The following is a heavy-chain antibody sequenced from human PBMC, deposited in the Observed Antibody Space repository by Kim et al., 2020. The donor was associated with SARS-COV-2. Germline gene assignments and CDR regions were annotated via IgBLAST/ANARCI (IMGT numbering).Heavy chain of an antibody. CDR1: GFTFSSYS. CDR2: ISSSSSYI. J-gene: IGHJ4*02. CDR3: AREAEKMASFYFDY. Sequence: GGSLRLSCAASGFTFSSYSMNWVRQAPGKGLEWVSSISSSSSYIYYADSVKGRFTISRDNAKNSLYLQMNSLRAEDTAVYYCAREAEKMASFYFDYWGQGTLVTVSS. V-gene: IGHV3-21*01.